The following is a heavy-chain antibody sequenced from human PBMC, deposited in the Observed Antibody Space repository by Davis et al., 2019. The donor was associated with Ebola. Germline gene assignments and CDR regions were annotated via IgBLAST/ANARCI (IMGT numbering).Heavy chain of an antibody. J-gene: IGHJ4*02. CDR3: ARGNTYFDY. CDR1: GGSFSGYY. Sequence: MPSETLSLTCAVYGGSFSGYYWTWIRQSPGKGLEWIGEINHSGSTNYNPSLKSRVSISVDTSKNQFSLKLTSVTAVDRALYYCARGNTYFDYWGQGSLVTVSS. V-gene: IGHV4-34*01. CDR2: INHSGST.